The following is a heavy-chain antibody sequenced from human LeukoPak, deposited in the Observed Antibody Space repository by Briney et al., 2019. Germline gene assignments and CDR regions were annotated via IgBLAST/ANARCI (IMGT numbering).Heavy chain of an antibody. V-gene: IGHV3-7*01. Sequence: GGSLRLSCAASGFTFSSAWMTWVRQAPGKGLEWVATIKDDGSDKYYVDSVKGRFTISRDNAKKSLWLQMNSLRVEDTAMYYCAREGEMATILNWFDPWGQGTLVTVSS. CDR3: AREGEMATILNWFDP. CDR1: GFTFSSAW. CDR2: IKDDGSDK. D-gene: IGHD5-24*01. J-gene: IGHJ5*02.